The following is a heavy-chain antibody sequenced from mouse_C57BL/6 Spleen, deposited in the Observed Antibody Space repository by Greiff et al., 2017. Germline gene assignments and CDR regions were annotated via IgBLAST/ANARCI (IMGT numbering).Heavy chain of an antibody. J-gene: IGHJ1*03. CDR2: IWRGGST. CDR3: AKNRYGSSYGYFDV. V-gene: IGHV2-5*01. D-gene: IGHD1-1*01. Sequence: QVQLQQSGPGLVQPSQSLSITCTVSGFSLTSYGVHWVRQSPGKGLEWLGVIWRGGSTDYNAAFMSRLSITKDNSKSQVFFKMNSLQADDTAIYXCAKNRYGSSYGYFDVWGTGTTVTVSS. CDR1: GFSLTSYG.